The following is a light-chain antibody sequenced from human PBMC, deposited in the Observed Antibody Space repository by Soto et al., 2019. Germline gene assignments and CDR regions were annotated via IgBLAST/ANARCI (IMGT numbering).Light chain of an antibody. V-gene: IGLV1-40*01. Sequence: QSVLTQPPSVSGAPGQRVTMSCTGGSSNIEAGYHVHWYQQLPGAAPRLVVFGNDNRPSGVPDRFSGSRSDTSASLAITGLQADDEGHYYCHSYDNILRESVFGGGTKLTVL. CDR2: GND. CDR3: HSYDNILRESV. J-gene: IGLJ2*01. CDR1: SSNIEAGYH.